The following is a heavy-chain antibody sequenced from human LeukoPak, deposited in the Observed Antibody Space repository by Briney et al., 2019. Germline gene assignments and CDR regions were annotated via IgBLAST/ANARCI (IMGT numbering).Heavy chain of an antibody. J-gene: IGHJ6*03. CDR2: IYYSGST. CDR3: ARVPLDIVVVPAAMVGRNYYYYYMDV. Sequence: SETLSLTCTVSGGSISSYYWSWIRQPPGKGLEWLGYIYYSGSTNYNPSLKSRVTISVDTSKNQFSLKLSSVTAADTAVYYCARVPLDIVVVPAAMVGRNYYYYYMDVWGKGTTVTVSS. V-gene: IGHV4-59*01. CDR1: GGSISSYY. D-gene: IGHD2-2*03.